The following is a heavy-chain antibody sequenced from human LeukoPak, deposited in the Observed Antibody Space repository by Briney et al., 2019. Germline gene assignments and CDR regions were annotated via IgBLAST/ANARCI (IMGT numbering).Heavy chain of an antibody. CDR3: AKGSTVAVPHYYYYGMDV. V-gene: IGHV3-23*01. J-gene: IGHJ6*02. Sequence: PGGSLRLSCAASGFTFSSYAMSWARQAPGKGLEWVSAISGRGGSTYYADSVKGRFTISRDNSKNTLYLQMNSQRAEDTAVYYCAKGSTVAVPHYYYYGMDVWGQGTTVTVSS. CDR1: GFTFSSYA. CDR2: ISGRGGST. D-gene: IGHD1-1*01.